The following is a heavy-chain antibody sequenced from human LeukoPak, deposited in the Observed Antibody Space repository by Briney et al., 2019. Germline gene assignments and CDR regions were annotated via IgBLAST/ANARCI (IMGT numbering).Heavy chain of an antibody. J-gene: IGHJ4*02. CDR2: ISYDGSNK. D-gene: IGHD3-10*01. V-gene: IGHV3-30-3*01. Sequence: GALRLSCAASGFTFSSYAMHWVRQAPGKGLEWVAVISYDGSNKYYADSVKGRFTISRDNSKNTLYLQMNSLRAEDTAVYYCARDPYYYGSGSNDWGAYYFDYWGQGTLVTVSS. CDR3: ARDPYYYGSGSNDWGAYYFDY. CDR1: GFTFSSYA.